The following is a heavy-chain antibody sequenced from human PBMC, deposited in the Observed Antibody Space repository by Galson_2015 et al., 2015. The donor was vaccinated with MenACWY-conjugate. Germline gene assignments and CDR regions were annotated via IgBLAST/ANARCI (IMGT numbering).Heavy chain of an antibody. V-gene: IGHV3-30*03. J-gene: IGHJ4*02. D-gene: IGHD3-9*01. CDR3: VRGLTGSDS. Sequence: SLRLSCAASGFTFSDYGIHWVRQAPGKGLEWVAGISSDGSNKYYADSVEGRFTISRDTSKKTVYLQMDSLRAEDTAVYYCVRGLTGSDSWGQGTLLTVSS. CDR2: ISSDGSNK. CDR1: GFTFSDYG.